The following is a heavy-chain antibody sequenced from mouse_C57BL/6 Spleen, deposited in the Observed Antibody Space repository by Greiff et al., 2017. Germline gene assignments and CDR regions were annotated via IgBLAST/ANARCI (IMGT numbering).Heavy chain of an antibody. D-gene: IGHD2-4*01. CDR3: VRDDYDDAMDY. J-gene: IGHJ4*01. Sequence: EVQLVESGGGLVQPKGSLQLSCAASGFSFNTYAMNWVRQAPGKGLEWVARIRSKSNNYATYYADSVKDRFTISRDDSESMLYLQMNNLKTEDTAMYYCVRDDYDDAMDYWGQGTSVTGSS. CDR2: IRSKSNNYAT. CDR1: GFSFNTYA. V-gene: IGHV10-1*01.